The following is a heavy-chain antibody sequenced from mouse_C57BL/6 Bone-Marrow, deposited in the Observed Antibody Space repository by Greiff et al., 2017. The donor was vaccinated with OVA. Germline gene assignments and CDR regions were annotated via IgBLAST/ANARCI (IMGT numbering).Heavy chain of an antibody. CDR2: ISNLAYSI. J-gene: IGHJ1*03. CDR3: ARHSVDWYFDV. Sequence: EVQVVESGGGLLLPGGSLKLPCAALGFPFSAYGMAWVRQAPRKGPEWVAFISNLAYSIYSADTVKGRFPISRENAKNALYLEMSSLEAEDTAMYYCARHSVDWYFDVWGTGTTVTVSS. CDR1: GFPFSAYG. V-gene: IGHV5-15*01.